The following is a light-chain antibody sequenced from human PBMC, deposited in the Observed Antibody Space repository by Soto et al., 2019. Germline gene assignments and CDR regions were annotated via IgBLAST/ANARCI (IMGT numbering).Light chain of an antibody. J-gene: IGLJ2*01. CDR1: SSDVGGYNY. V-gene: IGLV2-14*03. CDR2: DVS. Sequence: QSALTQPASVSGSPGQSITISCTGTSSDVGGYNYVSWYQQHPGKAPKLIIYDVSNRPSGVSNRFSGSKSGNTASLTISGRQAEDEADYYCSSYTSSSTLVFGGGTKLTVL. CDR3: SSYTSSSTLV.